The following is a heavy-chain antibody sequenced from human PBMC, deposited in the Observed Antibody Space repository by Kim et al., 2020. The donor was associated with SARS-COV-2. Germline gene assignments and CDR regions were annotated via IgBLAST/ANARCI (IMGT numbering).Heavy chain of an antibody. V-gene: IGHV3-53*01. Sequence: GGSLRLSCAASGFTVSSNYMSWVRQAPGKGLEWVSVIYSGGSTYYADAVKGRFTLSRDNSKNTLHLQLNSLRADDTAVYYCARDQGMGSDYWGQETTVTASS. J-gene: IGHJ4*02. CDR2: IYSGGST. CDR1: GFTVSSNY. D-gene: IGHD3-16*01. CDR3: ARDQGMGSDY.